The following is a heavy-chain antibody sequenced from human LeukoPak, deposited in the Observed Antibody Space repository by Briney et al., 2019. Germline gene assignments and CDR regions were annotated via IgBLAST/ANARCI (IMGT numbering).Heavy chain of an antibody. J-gene: IGHJ5*02. CDR1: GFTFSHAW. CDR3: TSHAAFDP. Sequence: GGSLRLSCAASGFTFSHAWMTWVRQAPGKGLEWVGRIKIKIDGGTTDYAAPVKGRFTISRDDSKNTVYLQMNSLKIEDTAVYYCTSHAAFDPWGQGTLVTVSS. CDR2: IKIKIDGGTT. V-gene: IGHV3-15*01.